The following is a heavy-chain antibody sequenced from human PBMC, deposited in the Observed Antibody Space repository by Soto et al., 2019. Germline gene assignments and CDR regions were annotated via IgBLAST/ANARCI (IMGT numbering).Heavy chain of an antibody. CDR2: ISSSSSTI. D-gene: IGHD4-17*01. V-gene: IGHV3-48*02. Sequence: EVQLVESGGGLVQPGGSLRLSCAASGFTFSSYSMNWVRQAPGKGLEWVSYISSSSSTIYYADSVKGRFTISRDNGKNSLYLQMNSMRDEDTAVYYCARELYGGKSGNFDYWGQGTLVTVSS. CDR1: GFTFSSYS. CDR3: ARELYGGKSGNFDY. J-gene: IGHJ4*02.